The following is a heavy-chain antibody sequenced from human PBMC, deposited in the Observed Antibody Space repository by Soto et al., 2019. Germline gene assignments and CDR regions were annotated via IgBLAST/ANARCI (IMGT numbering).Heavy chain of an antibody. D-gene: IGHD1-7*01. J-gene: IGHJ4*02. Sequence: EVQLVESGGGLVKPGGSLRLSCAASGITFTDYGFNWVRQSSGKGLEWVSSISSSGPYTSYADSVKGRFTLSRDNAKNSLSLHMNNLRAEDTAVYYCAADITSTWNSDFDYWGQGALVTVSS. CDR3: AADITSTWNSDFDY. CDR2: ISSSGPYT. CDR1: GITFTDYG. V-gene: IGHV3-21*06.